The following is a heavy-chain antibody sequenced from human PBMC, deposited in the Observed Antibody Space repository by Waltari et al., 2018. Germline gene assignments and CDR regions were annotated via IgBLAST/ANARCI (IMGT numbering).Heavy chain of an antibody. J-gene: IGHJ4*02. D-gene: IGHD6-13*01. Sequence: EVQLLESGGILVQRGGSLRPACAACGFAFGNFAMPWVRRAPGKGVEWFSSISLAGGTTYYADSLKGRFTISRDNAKNTLYLQMNSLTVADTAVYYCAKEITAADAPYFFDYWGRGTLVTVSS. CDR2: ISLAGGTT. CDR3: AKEITAADAPYFFDY. CDR1: GFAFGNFA. V-gene: IGHV3-23*01.